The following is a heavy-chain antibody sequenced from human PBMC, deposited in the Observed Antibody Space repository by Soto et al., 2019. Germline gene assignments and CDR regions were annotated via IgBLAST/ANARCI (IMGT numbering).Heavy chain of an antibody. CDR2: INPNTGAT. CDR1: GYTFTDHY. CDR3: ARDYGDYKRDAFDL. V-gene: IGHV1-2*02. J-gene: IGHJ3*01. D-gene: IGHD4-17*01. Sequence: QVQLVQSGAEVKKPGASVRVSCKASGYTFTDHYLHWVRQAPGQGLEWMGWINPNTGATNSAQDFQGRVTMTRDTSISTAYMEVCSLISDDTAVYYCARDYGDYKRDAFDLWGQGTMVTVSS.